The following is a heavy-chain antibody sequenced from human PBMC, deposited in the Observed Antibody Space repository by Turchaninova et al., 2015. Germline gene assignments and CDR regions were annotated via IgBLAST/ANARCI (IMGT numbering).Heavy chain of an antibody. CDR2: FSSGGAT. J-gene: IGHJ4*02. V-gene: IGHV4-59*02. CDR3: ARETSPGGWYSFDH. Sequence: QLQESGPGLVKTSETLSLTCAVSGASVDSYSWNWIRQPPGKGLEWFGYFSSGGATGYNPSLRSRLTMSLDTSENHFSLRLESVTAADTAVYYCARETSPGGWYSFDHWGRGTLIIVSS. CDR1: GASVDSYS. D-gene: IGHD6-19*01.